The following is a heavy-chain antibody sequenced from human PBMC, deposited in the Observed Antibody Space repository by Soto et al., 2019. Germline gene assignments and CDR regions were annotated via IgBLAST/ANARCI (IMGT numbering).Heavy chain of an antibody. Sequence: QVQLVQSGAEVKKPGSSVKVSCEASGRTFSSYSIIWVRQAPGQGLEWMGRITPVLGIANYAQKFQGRVTITADKSTSTAYMDLSSLTFEDTAVYYFARGGAVAGDPNLQRYYYGMDVWGQGTTVTVSS. CDR3: ARGGAVAGDPNLQRYYYGMDV. CDR2: ITPVLGIA. CDR1: GRTFSSYS. D-gene: IGHD6-19*01. V-gene: IGHV1-69*02. J-gene: IGHJ6*02.